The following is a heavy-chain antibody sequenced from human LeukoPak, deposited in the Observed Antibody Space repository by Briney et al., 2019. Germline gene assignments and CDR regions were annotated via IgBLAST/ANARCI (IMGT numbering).Heavy chain of an antibody. J-gene: IGHJ3*02. V-gene: IGHV1-2*02. CDR3: ARSPYDSSGYYVGAFDI. CDR1: GYTFTGYY. Sequence: ASVKVSCKASGYTFTGYYMHWVRQAPGQGLEWMGWINPNSGGTNYAQKFQGRVTMTRDTSISTAYMELSRLRSDDTAVYSCARSPYDSSGYYVGAFDIWGQGTMVTVSS. CDR2: INPNSGGT. D-gene: IGHD3-22*01.